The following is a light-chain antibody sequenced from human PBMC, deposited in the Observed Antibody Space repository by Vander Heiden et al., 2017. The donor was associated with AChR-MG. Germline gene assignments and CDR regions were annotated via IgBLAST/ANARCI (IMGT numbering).Light chain of an antibody. V-gene: IGKV2-29*03. CDR3: SQGNHLPLA. CDR1: QSLLHSDRNTY. CDR2: EVS. J-gene: IGKJ1*01. Sequence: DIVMTESPLSLSVTPGQPAYIPCKSSQSLLHSDRNTYLYWYQQKPGQSPHLLIYEVSNRFSGVPDRFSGSGSGTEVTLNISRVEAEDVGVYYCSQGNHLPLAFGQGTKVEIK.